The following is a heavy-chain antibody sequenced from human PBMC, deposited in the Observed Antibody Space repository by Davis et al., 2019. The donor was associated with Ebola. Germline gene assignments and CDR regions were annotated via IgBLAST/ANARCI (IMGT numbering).Heavy chain of an antibody. CDR3: ARDNRNSAFDI. J-gene: IGHJ3*02. V-gene: IGHV3-74*01. Sequence: GESLKISCAASGFIFSNYWMHWVRQAPGKGLVWVSRINSDGSSTNYANSVKGRFTISRDSAKNTVYLQMSSLRAEDTAVYYCARDNRNSAFDIWGQGTMVTVSS. CDR2: INSDGSST. CDR1: GFIFSNYW.